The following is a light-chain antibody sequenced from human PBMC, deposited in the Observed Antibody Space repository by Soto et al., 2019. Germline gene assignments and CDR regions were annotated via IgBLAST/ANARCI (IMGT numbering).Light chain of an antibody. V-gene: IGLV2-14*03. CDR2: NVY. CDR3: NSYTSSSTLV. J-gene: IGLJ2*01. Sequence: QSALTQPASVSGSPGQSITISCTGTSSDVGGYHFVSWYQQHPGKATKLIIYNVYDRPSGIPHRFSGSWSGNTASLTICGPQAEDEAYYYCNSYTSSSTLVFGGGTKLTVL. CDR1: SSDVGGYHF.